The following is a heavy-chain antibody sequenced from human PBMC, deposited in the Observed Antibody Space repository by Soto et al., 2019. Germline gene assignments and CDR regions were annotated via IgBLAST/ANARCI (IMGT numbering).Heavy chain of an antibody. CDR3: VKDESINWYSGQLRP. V-gene: IGHV3-9*01. CDR1: GFTFDDYA. J-gene: IGHJ1*01. CDR2: INWNSGSI. D-gene: IGHD6-13*01. Sequence: GVSLRLSCVASGFTFDDYAMHWVRQVPGRGLEWVSGINWNSGSIGYGDSVKGRFAISRDNAKNSLHLQMNSLSAEDTAFYYCVKDESINWYSGQLRPWGQVTLGPV.